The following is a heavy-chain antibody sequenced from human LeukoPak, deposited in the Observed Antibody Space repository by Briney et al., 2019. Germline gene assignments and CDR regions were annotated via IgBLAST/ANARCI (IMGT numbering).Heavy chain of an antibody. V-gene: IGHV1-18*01. J-gene: IGHJ6*02. Sequence: ASVKVSCKASGGTFSSYAISWVRQAPGQGLEWMGWISAYNGNTNYAQKLQGRVTMTTDTSTSTAYMELRSLRSDDTAVYYCARDGTGLLRGYSGYDSYYGMDVWGQGTTVTVSS. CDR1: GGTFSSYA. D-gene: IGHD5-12*01. CDR2: ISAYNGNT. CDR3: ARDGTGLLRGYSGYDSYYGMDV.